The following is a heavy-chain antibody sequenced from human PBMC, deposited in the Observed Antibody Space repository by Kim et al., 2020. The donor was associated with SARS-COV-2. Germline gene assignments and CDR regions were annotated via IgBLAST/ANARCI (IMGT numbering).Heavy chain of an antibody. D-gene: IGHD6-19*01. CDR3: ARRGAVAGNPVYDY. Sequence: SPSLRSRITISVDTSKNQFSLDLGSVTAADTAVYYCARRGAVAGNPVYDYWGQGTLVTVSS. J-gene: IGHJ4*02. V-gene: IGHV4-39*01.